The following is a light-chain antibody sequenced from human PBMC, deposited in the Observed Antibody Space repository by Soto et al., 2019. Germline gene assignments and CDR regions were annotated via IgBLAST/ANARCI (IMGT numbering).Light chain of an antibody. J-gene: IGLJ1*01. CDR3: SSKRDSSTLFV. V-gene: IGLV2-14*01. CDR2: EVT. CDR1: SGDVGAYNY. Sequence: QSVLTQPASVSGSPGQSITISCTGTSGDVGAYNYVSWYQHHPGKVPKLLIYEVTNRPSGVSDRFSGSKSGNTASLTISGLQADDEADYYCSSKRDSSTLFVFXTGTKGTVL.